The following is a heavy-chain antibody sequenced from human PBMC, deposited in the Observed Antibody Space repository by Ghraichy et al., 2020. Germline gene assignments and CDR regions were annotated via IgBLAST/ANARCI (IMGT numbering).Heavy chain of an antibody. CDR3: ARLSVGASGGARPGSHSFPDAFDI. CDR1: GYSFTSYW. Sequence: GESLNISCKGSGYSFTSYWIGWVRQMPGKGLEWMGIIYPGDSDTRYSPSFQGQVTISADKSISTAYLQWSSLKASDTAMYYCARLSVGASGGARPGSHSFPDAFDIWGQGTMVTVSS. CDR2: IYPGDSDT. V-gene: IGHV5-51*01. D-gene: IGHD1-26*01. J-gene: IGHJ3*02.